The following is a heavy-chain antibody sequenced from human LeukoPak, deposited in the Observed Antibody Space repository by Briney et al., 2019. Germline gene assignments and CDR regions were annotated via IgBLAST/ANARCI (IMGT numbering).Heavy chain of an antibody. Sequence: SETLSLTCTVSGGSISSYYWSWIRQPAGKGLEWIGRIYTSGSTNYNPSLKSRVTMSVDTSKNQFSLKLSSVTAADTAVYYCARDSAPAAFGGFDRWGQGTLVTVSS. CDR1: GGSISSYY. J-gene: IGHJ5*02. CDR2: IYTSGST. D-gene: IGHD2-2*01. CDR3: ARDSAPAAFGGFDR. V-gene: IGHV4-4*07.